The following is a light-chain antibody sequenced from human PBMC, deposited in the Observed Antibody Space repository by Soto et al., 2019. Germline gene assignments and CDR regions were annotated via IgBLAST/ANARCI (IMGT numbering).Light chain of an antibody. J-gene: IGLJ2*01. CDR3: SSYAGSTVV. CDR1: SSDVGGYNY. Sequence: QSVLTQPPSASGSPGQSVTISCTGTSSDVGGYNYVSWYQQHPGKAPKLMIYEVSKRPSGVPDRFSGSKPGNTASLTVSGLQAEDEADYYCSSYAGSTVVFGGGTKLTVL. CDR2: EVS. V-gene: IGLV2-8*01.